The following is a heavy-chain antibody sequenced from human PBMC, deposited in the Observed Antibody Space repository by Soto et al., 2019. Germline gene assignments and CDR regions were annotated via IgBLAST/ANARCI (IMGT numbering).Heavy chain of an antibody. D-gene: IGHD1-26*01. Sequence: QVQLVESGGGLVKPGGSPRLSCAASGFIFSDHYMSWIRQAPGKGLEWLAYISGSTIYTDYADSVKGRFTIFRDNAKNSVYLQMNSLRVDDTAVYYCARSMKGGKNFDHWGQGTLVTVSS. J-gene: IGHJ4*02. CDR1: GFIFSDHY. CDR3: ARSMKGGKNFDH. CDR2: ISGSTIYT. V-gene: IGHV3-11*05.